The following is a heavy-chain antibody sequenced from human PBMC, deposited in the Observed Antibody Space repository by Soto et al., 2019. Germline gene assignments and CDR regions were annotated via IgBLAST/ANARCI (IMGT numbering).Heavy chain of an antibody. V-gene: IGHV5-10-1*03. CDR3: ARREQRYSSSSRGVDGMDV. D-gene: IGHD6-6*01. Sequence: EVQLVQSGAEVKKPGESLRISCKGSGYSFTSYWISWVRQMPGKGLEWMGRIDPSDSYTNYSPSFQGHVTISADKSISTAYLQWSSLKASDTAMYYCARREQRYSSSSRGVDGMDVWGQGTTVTVSS. CDR2: IDPSDSYT. CDR1: GYSFTSYW. J-gene: IGHJ6*02.